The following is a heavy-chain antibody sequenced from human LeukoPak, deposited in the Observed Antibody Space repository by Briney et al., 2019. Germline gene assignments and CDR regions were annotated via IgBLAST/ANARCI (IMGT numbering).Heavy chain of an antibody. CDR1: GFIFSNYW. J-gene: IGHJ4*02. V-gene: IGHV3-7*01. CDR2: IKQDGSEK. CDR3: ARDYTVDY. D-gene: IGHD4-11*01. Sequence: GGSLTLSCTASGFIFSNYWMSWVRQAPGKGLEWVANIKQDGSEKYYVDSVKGRFTITRDNAKNSLFLQMNSLRVDDTAVYYCARDYTVDYWGQGTLVTVSS.